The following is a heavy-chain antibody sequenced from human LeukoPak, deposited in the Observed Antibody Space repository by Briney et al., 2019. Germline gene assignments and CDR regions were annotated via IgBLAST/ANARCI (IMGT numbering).Heavy chain of an antibody. CDR2: MNPNSGNT. CDR3: ARAGVTIFGVVISVGWGNYYMDV. D-gene: IGHD3-3*01. J-gene: IGHJ6*03. V-gene: IGHV1-18*04. CDR1: GYTFTGYY. Sequence: ASVKVSCKASGYTFTGYYMHWVRQAPGQGLEWMGWMNPNSGNTGYAQKLQGRVTMTTDTSTSTAYMELRSLRSDDTAVYYCARAGVTIFGVVISVGWGNYYMDVWGKGTTVTVSS.